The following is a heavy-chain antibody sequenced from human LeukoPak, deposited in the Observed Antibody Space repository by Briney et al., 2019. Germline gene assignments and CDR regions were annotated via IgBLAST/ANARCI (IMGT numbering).Heavy chain of an antibody. V-gene: IGHV1-2*02. D-gene: IGHD2-8*01. CDR2: INPNSGGT. CDR3: ARGTYCTNGVCYLGY. CDR1: GYTFTGYY. J-gene: IGHJ4*02. Sequence: GASVKVSCKASGYTFTGYYMHWVRQAPGQGLEWMGWINPNSGGTNYAQKFQGRVTMTRDTSISPAYMEPSRLRSDDTAVYYCARGTYCTNGVCYLGYWGQGTLVTVSS.